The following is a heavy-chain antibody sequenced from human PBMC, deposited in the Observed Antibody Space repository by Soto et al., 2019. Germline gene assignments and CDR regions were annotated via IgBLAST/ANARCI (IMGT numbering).Heavy chain of an antibody. CDR2: IYYSGST. CDR1: GGSINSYY. J-gene: IGHJ5*02. CDR3: ARGWAAAASNRPFDP. Sequence: SETLSLTCTVPGGSINSYYWSWIRQPPGKGLEWIGYIYYSGSTNYNPSLKSRVTISVDTSKNQFSLKLSSVTAADTAVYYCARGWAAAASNRPFDPWGQGTLVTVSS. V-gene: IGHV4-59*01. D-gene: IGHD6-13*01.